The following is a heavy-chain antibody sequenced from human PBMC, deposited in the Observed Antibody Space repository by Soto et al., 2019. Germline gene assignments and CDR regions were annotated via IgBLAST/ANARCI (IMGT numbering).Heavy chain of an antibody. CDR1: GFTFNNYA. Sequence: GGSLRLSCAASGFTFNNYAMNWVRQAPGKGLEWVSAISGSGGSTSYADSVKGRFTISRDNSKNMLYPQMNSLRAEDTAVYYCAKDLERSSSWKKYYFDYWGQGTLVTVSS. CDR2: ISGSGGST. V-gene: IGHV3-23*01. D-gene: IGHD6-13*01. CDR3: AKDLERSSSWKKYYFDY. J-gene: IGHJ4*02.